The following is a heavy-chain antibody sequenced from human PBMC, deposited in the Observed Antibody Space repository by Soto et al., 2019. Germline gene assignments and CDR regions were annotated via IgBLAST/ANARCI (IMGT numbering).Heavy chain of an antibody. D-gene: IGHD3-9*01. Sequence: SETLSLTCTVSGGSISSGGSYWNWIRQHPGAGLEWIGYITYSGNTYYNPSLPSLKSRVTISIDTAKNQFSLKLSSGTAADTALYDCARKLVTRYYYYGMDVWVQGTTVTVS. V-gene: IGHV4-31*03. CDR3: ARKLVTRYYYYGMDV. CDR1: GGSISSGGSY. J-gene: IGHJ6*02. CDR2: ITYSGNT.